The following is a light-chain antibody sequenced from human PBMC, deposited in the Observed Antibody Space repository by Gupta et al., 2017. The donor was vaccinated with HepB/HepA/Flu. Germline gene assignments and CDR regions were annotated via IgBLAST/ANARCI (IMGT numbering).Light chain of an antibody. J-gene: IGKJ4*01. CDR3: QQDDDLPLS. V-gene: IGKV1-33*01. CDR2: GAS. CDR1: QDISDY. Sequence: DIQMTQSPSSLSASVGDRVTITCQASQDISDYLNWYQQKPGKAPTLLIYGASSLETGVPSRFSGSGSGTDFTLTISSLQPEDIATYFCQQDDDLPLSFGGGTKVEI.